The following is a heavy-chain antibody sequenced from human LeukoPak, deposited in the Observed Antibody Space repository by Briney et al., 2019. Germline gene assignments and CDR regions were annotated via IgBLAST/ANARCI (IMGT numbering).Heavy chain of an antibody. CDR3: ARGNLLLWSRGWFDP. J-gene: IGHJ5*02. CDR2: IYVTGT. CDR1: GGSIGTYY. Sequence: SETLSLTCTVSGGSIGTYYWSWIRQSPGKGLEWIGYIYVTGTRYNPYLQGRVTISVDRSRNQFSLKLSSVTAADTAVYYCARGNLLLWSRGWFDPWGQGTLVTVSS. V-gene: IGHV4-59*12. D-gene: IGHD3-10*01.